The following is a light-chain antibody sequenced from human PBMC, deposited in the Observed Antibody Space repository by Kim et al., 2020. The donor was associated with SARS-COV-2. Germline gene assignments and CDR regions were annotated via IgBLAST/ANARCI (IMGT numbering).Light chain of an antibody. CDR1: QNVGND. V-gene: IGKV1-39*01. Sequence: ASVGDRVTIPCRASQNVGNDLHWYQQKPGKAPKLVIYAASNLQSGVPSSFSGDGSGTDFILTISSLQPEDFAIYYCQQSHNTPRTFGQGTKVDIK. CDR3: QQSHNTPRT. CDR2: AAS. J-gene: IGKJ1*01.